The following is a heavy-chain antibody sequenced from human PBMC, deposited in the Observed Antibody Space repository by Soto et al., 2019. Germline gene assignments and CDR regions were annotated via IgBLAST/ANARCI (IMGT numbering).Heavy chain of an antibody. Sequence: QVQLQESGPGLVKPSQTLSLTCTVSGGSISSGGYYWSWIRQHPGKGLEWIGYIYYSGSTYYNPSVMGRVTISVDTSKTQFSLELGSVTAADTAVYYCARDGASGGYFDYWGQGTLVTVSS. CDR3: ARDGASGGYFDY. D-gene: IGHD2-15*01. CDR2: IYYSGST. J-gene: IGHJ4*02. V-gene: IGHV4-31*03. CDR1: GGSISSGGYY.